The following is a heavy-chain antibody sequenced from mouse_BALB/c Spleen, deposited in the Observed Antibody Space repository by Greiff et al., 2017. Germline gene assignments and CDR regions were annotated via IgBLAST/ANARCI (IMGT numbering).Heavy chain of an antibody. CDR2: ISSGGST. J-gene: IGHJ1*01. CDR3: ARGRLRLRTSYWYFDV. Sequence: EVHLVESGGGLVKPGGSLKLSCAASGFTFSSYAMSWVRQTPEKRLEWVASISSGGSTYYTDSVKGRFTISRDNDRNILYLQMSSLRSEDTAMYYCARGRLRLRTSYWYFDVWGAGTTVTVAS. D-gene: IGHD1-2*01. V-gene: IGHV5-6-5*01. CDR1: GFTFSSYA.